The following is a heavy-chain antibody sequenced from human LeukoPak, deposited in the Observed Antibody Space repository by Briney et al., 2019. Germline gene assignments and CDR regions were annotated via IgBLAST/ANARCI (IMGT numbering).Heavy chain of an antibody. J-gene: IGHJ4*02. CDR3: ARVIILRGYDFWSGYYMPFDY. D-gene: IGHD3-3*01. Sequence: GASVKVSCKASGYTFTGYYMHWVRQAPGQGLEWMGWINPNSGGTNYAQKFQGRVTMTRDTSISTAYMELSRLRSDDTAVYYCARVIILRGYDFWSGYYMPFDYWGQGTLVIVSS. CDR1: GYTFTGYY. V-gene: IGHV1-2*02. CDR2: INPNSGGT.